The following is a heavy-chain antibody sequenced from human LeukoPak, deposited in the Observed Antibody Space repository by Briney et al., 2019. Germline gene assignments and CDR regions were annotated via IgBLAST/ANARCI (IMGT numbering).Heavy chain of an antibody. J-gene: IGHJ4*02. CDR1: GFNFNTFG. CDR2: IWYDGSKK. CDR3: ARLMGSYFDH. D-gene: IGHD2-8*01. V-gene: IGHV3-33*08. Sequence: GGSLRLSCVASGFNFNTFGMHWVRQAPGKGLEWVAVIWYDGSKKYYADSVKGRFTISRDNSKNTLFLQMNSLRAEDTAVYYCARLMGSYFDHWGQGTLVTVSS.